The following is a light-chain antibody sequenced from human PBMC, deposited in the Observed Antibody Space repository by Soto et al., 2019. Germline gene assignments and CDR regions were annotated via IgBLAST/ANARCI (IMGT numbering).Light chain of an antibody. V-gene: IGKV1-6*01. CDR1: RDIGSD. J-gene: IGKJ1*01. CDR2: AAS. CDR3: LQDHDDSWT. Sequence: ATQMTQSLSSLSACVGDTITITFRASRDIGSDLSWYQQKPGKAPTLLIYAASNLQSGVPSRFRGSRSGTEFTLTVSSLQPEYFATYYCLQDHDDSWTFGQGTKVDIK.